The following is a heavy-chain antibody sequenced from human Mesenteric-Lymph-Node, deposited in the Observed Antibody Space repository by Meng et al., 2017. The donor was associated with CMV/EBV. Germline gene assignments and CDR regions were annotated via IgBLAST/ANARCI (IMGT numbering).Heavy chain of an antibody. D-gene: IGHD1-7*01. V-gene: IGHV3-7*04. J-gene: IGHJ3*02. CDR1: GFTFSSYW. CDR2: IKQDGSEK. CDR3: ARALDWDSDAFDI. Sequence: GESLKISCAASGFTFSSYWMSWVRQAPGKGLEWVANIKQDGSEKYYVDSVKGRFTISRDNAKNSLYLQMNSLRAKDTAVYYCARALDWDSDAFDIWGQGTMVTVSS.